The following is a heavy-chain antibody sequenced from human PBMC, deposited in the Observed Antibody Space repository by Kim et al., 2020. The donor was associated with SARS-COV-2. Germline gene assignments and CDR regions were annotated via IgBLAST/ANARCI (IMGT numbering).Heavy chain of an antibody. V-gene: IGHV4-34*01. Sequence: SETLSLRCAVSVGSFSVYHWSWIRQPPGKGLEWIGEINHSGATNYNPALKSRVAVSVDTSKKQLSLKLNSVTAADTAVYFCARGWVGVVPSPILGLGPYYDYYALDVWGQGTTVTVSS. J-gene: IGHJ6*02. D-gene: IGHD3-3*01. CDR3: ARGWVGVVPSPILGLGPYYDYYALDV. CDR2: INHSGAT. CDR1: VGSFSVYH.